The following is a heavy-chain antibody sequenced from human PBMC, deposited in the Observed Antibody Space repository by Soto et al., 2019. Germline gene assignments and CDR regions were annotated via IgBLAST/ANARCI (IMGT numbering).Heavy chain of an antibody. CDR1: GGSFSGYY. V-gene: IGHV4-34*01. CDR2: INHRGST. Sequence: QVQLQQWGAGLLKPSETLSLTCAVYGGSFSGYYWSWIRQPPGKGLEWIGEINHRGSTNYNPSLXSXAXVXXGTSKTQCSLRRSSVTAADTAVYYCASAWGGVPDYWGQGTLVTVSS. CDR3: ASAWGGVPDY. J-gene: IGHJ4*02. D-gene: IGHD3-16*01.